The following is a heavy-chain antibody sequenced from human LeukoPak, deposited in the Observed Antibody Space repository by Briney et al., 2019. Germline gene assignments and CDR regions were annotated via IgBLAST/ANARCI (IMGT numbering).Heavy chain of an antibody. CDR1: GFTFSSYG. D-gene: IGHD2-21*01. Sequence: GRSPRLSCAASGFTFSSYGMHWVRQAPGKGLEWVAVIWYDGSNKYYADSVKGRFTISRDNSKNTLYLQMNSLRAEDTAVYYCARGGAIPSFDYWGQGTLVTVSS. CDR2: IWYDGSNK. CDR3: ARGGAIPSFDY. V-gene: IGHV3-33*01. J-gene: IGHJ4*02.